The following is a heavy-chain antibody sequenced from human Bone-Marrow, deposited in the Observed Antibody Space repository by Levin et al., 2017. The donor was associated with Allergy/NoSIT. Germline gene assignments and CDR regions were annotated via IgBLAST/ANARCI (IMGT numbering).Heavy chain of an antibody. CDR1: GFSVNTRGVA. Sequence: NESGPTLVKPTQTLTLTCTFSGFSVNTRGVAVGWIRQPPGEALEWLAHIYWDDDESYSASLRSRLTITKDPPESQVVLTMTNMDPVDTATYYWVRLRKYNYERSGLQTYSFDYWGPGTLVTVSS. V-gene: IGHV2-5*02. CDR3: VRLRKYNYERSGLQTYSFDY. J-gene: IGHJ4*02. CDR2: IYWDDDE. D-gene: IGHD3-22*01.